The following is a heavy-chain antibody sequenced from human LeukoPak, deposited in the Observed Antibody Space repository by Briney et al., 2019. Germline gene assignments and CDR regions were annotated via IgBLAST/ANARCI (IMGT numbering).Heavy chain of an antibody. CDR2: IYSGGST. J-gene: IGHJ4*02. CDR3: ARAAISNDYYDSSGYYYY. V-gene: IGHV3-66*01. D-gene: IGHD3-22*01. Sequence: GGSLRLSCAASGFTVSSNYMSWVRQAPGKGLEWVSVIYSGGSTYYADSVKGRFTISRGNSKNTLYLQMNSLRAEDTAVYYCARAAISNDYYDSSGYYYYWGQGTLVTVSS. CDR1: GFTVSSNY.